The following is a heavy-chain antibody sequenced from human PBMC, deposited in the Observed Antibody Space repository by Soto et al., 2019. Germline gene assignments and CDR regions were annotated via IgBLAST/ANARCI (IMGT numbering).Heavy chain of an antibody. CDR2: IYSSGST. V-gene: IGHV4-39*01. CDR3: ARGPRNFDY. Sequence: SETLSLTCTVSDVSISSSTYFWGWIRQPPGKGLEWIGSIYSSGSTYYNPSLKSRVTISVDTTKNQFSLKLSFVTAADTAVYYCARGPRNFDYWGQGALVTVSS. J-gene: IGHJ4*02. CDR1: DVSISSSTYF.